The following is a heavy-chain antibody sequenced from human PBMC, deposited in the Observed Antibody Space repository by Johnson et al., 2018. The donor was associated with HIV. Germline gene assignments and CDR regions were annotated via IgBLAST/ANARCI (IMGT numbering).Heavy chain of an antibody. D-gene: IGHD1-26*01. CDR3: ARGVGATTVAAFDI. CDR1: GFTFSNAW. Sequence: QVQLVESGGGLVKPGGSLRLSCAASGFTFSNAWMSWVRQAPGKGLEWVAVISYDGSNKYYADSVKGRFTISRDNSKNTLYLQMNSLRAEDTALYYCARGVGATTVAAFDIWGQGTMVTVSS. CDR2: ISYDGSNK. V-gene: IGHV3-30*03. J-gene: IGHJ3*02.